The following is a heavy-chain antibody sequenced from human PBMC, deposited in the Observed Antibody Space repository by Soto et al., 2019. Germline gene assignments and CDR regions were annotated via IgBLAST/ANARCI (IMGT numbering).Heavy chain of an antibody. J-gene: IGHJ5*02. CDR3: ARGIPGYFSGATFYSGWFDP. Sequence: QVQLVQSGAEVKKPGDSVKVSCKASGYTFTNYEINWVRKATGQGAEYMGWMNPNSGKRVYVQKLQGRDTMNSNTTVSTPYMELSSLRFEDTAVYYCARGIPGYFSGATFYSGWFDPWGQGTLVTVSS. D-gene: IGHD2-15*01. V-gene: IGHV1-8*01. CDR2: MNPNSGKR. CDR1: GYTFTNYE.